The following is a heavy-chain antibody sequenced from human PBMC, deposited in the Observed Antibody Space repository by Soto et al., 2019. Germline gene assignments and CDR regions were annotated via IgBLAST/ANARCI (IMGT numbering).Heavy chain of an antibody. J-gene: IGHJ6*02. CDR2: IIPIFGTA. D-gene: IGHD3-22*01. CDR1: GGTFSSYA. V-gene: IGHV1-69*12. Sequence: QVQLVQSGAEVKKPGSSVKVSCKASGGTFSSYAISWVRQAPGQGLEWMGGIIPIFGTANYAQKFQGRVTITADESTSTAYMELSSLRSEDTAVYYCARVDYDSSGYYANYYYYGMDVWGQGTTVTVSS. CDR3: ARVDYDSSGYYANYYYYGMDV.